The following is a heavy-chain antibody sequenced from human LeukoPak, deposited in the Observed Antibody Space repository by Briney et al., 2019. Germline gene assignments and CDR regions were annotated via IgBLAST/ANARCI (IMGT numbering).Heavy chain of an antibody. CDR2: ISASGAST. CDR3: AKDQYSGSVTAFDY. D-gene: IGHD1-26*01. CDR1: GFTFANYA. Sequence: GGSLRLSCAASGFTFANYAMAWVRQAPGKGLEWVSAISASGASTYYADSVKGRFTISRDKSKNTLYLQMSSLRAEDTAIYYCAKDQYSGSVTAFDYWGQGTLVTVSS. J-gene: IGHJ4*02. V-gene: IGHV3-23*01.